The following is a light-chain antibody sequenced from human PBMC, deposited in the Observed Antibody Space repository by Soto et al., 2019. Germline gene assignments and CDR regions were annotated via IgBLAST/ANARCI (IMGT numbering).Light chain of an antibody. CDR2: EVT. J-gene: IGLJ2*01. Sequence: QSVLTQPASVSGSPGQSITISCTGTSSDVGSFDLVSWYQQHPGKSPKLMIYEVTERPSGVSNRFSGSKSGNTASLTISGLRAEDEADYYCCSYAGSSILVFGGGTKLTVL. V-gene: IGLV2-23*02. CDR1: SSDVGSFDL. CDR3: CSYAGSSILV.